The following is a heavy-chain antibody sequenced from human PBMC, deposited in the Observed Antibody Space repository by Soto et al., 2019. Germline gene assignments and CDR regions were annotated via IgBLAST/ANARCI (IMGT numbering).Heavy chain of an antibody. CDR3: ASEGYCSGGICESDF. D-gene: IGHD2-15*01. Sequence: QVQLVESGGGVVQPGRSLRLSCAASGFPFNNYGMHWVRQAPGKGLEWLTLIWHDGSIKLYADSVKGRFSISRDNSHNMVYLEIHSLRAEDTAVYYCASEGYCSGGICESDFWGRGTLVTVSS. CDR1: GFPFNNYG. CDR2: IWHDGSIK. J-gene: IGHJ4*02. V-gene: IGHV3-33*01.